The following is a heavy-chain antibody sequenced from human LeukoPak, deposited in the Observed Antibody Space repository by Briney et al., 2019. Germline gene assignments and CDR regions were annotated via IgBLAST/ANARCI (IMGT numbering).Heavy chain of an antibody. CDR2: IKQDGSEK. Sequence: GGSLRLSCAASGFTFSSYWMSWVRQAPRKGLEWVANIKQDGSEKYYVDSVKGRFTISRDNAKNSLYLQMNSLRAEDTAVYYCARVGGSGSYSAYYYYGMDVWGQGTTVTVSS. CDR1: GFTFSSYW. J-gene: IGHJ6*02. CDR3: ARVGGSGSYSAYYYYGMDV. V-gene: IGHV3-7*01. D-gene: IGHD3-10*01.